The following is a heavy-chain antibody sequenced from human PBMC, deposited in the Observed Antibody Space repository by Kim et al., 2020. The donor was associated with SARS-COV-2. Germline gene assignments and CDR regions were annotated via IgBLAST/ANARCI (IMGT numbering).Heavy chain of an antibody. Sequence: INTPDPVKGRFTISRDNAKNSLSLQMNSLRAEDTAVYYCAREGTGGYAYWGQGTLVTVSS. J-gene: IGHJ4*02. CDR2: I. D-gene: IGHD7-27*01. CDR3: AREGTGGYAY. V-gene: IGHV3-21*01.